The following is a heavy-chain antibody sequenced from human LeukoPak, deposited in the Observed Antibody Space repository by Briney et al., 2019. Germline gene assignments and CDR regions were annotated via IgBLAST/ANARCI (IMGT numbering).Heavy chain of an antibody. Sequence: SETLSLTCTVPDGSISSYYWSWIRQTPGKGLEWIWYISYSGYTNYNPSLKSRVTISPDTSKNRFSLDLSSVTAADTAVYYCARRSPYCGSDCYVFDYWGQGTLVTVSS. CDR1: DGSISSYY. V-gene: IGHV4-59*08. J-gene: IGHJ4*02. CDR2: ISYSGYT. CDR3: ARRSPYCGSDCYVFDY. D-gene: IGHD2-21*02.